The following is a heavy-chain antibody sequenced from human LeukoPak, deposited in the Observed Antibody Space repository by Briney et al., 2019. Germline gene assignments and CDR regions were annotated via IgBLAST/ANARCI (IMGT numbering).Heavy chain of an antibody. V-gene: IGHV3-30*04. CDR3: ARRIAAAATGNYYSYGIDF. CDR2: IPYDGNTK. CDR1: GFTFSNYS. J-gene: IGHJ6*02. D-gene: IGHD6-13*01. Sequence: GRSLRLSCAASGFTFSNYSMHWVRPAPGKGLEWVTFIPYDGNTKYYAGSVKGRFTNSRDNSNNTLYQQMNSPRAEETALYYCARRIAAAATGNYYSYGIDFWGQGTTVTVSS.